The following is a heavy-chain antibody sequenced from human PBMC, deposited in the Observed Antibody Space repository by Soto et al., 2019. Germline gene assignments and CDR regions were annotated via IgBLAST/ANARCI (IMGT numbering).Heavy chain of an antibody. Sequence: GGSLRLSSAASGFTFSSYGMHWVRQAPGKGLEWVAVISYDGSNKYYADSVKGRFTISRDNSKNTLYLQMNSLRAEDTAVYYCAKDNFIAAVYYYYGMHVWGQGTTVTVSS. J-gene: IGHJ6*02. V-gene: IGHV3-30*18. CDR1: GFTFSSYG. D-gene: IGHD6-13*01. CDR2: ISYDGSNK. CDR3: AKDNFIAAVYYYYGMHV.